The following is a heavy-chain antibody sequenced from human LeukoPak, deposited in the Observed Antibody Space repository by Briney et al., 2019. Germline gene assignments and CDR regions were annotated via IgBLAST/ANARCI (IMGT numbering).Heavy chain of an antibody. J-gene: IGHJ3*02. CDR2: ISSSSSTI. Sequence: PGGSLRLSCAASGFTSSSYSMNWVRQAPGKGLEWVSYISSSSSTIYYADSVKGRFTISRDNAKNSLYLQMNSLRAEDTAVYYCASKTLIVATSDAFDIWGQGTMVTVSS. D-gene: IGHD2-15*01. V-gene: IGHV3-48*01. CDR3: ASKTLIVATSDAFDI. CDR1: GFTSSSYS.